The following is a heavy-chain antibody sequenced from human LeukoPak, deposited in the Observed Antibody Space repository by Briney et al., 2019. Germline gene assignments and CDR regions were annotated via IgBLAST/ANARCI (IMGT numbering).Heavy chain of an antibody. J-gene: IGHJ4*02. D-gene: IGHD3-10*01. CDR3: ARVAGEVRGVHGDLFDY. Sequence: SETLSLTCTVSGGSISSYYWSWIQQPPGKGLEWTGYIYYSGSTNYNPSLKSRVTISVDTSKNQFSLKLSSVTAADTAVYYCARVAGEVRGVHGDLFDYWGQGTLVTVSS. V-gene: IGHV4-59*01. CDR2: IYYSGST. CDR1: GGSISSYY.